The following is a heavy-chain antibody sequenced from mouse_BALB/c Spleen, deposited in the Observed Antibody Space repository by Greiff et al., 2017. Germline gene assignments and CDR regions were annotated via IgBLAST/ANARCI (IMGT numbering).Heavy chain of an antibody. D-gene: IGHD1-1*01. CDR2: ISSGGSYT. V-gene: IGHV5-9-4*01. Sequence: EVNVVESGGGLVKPGGSLKLSCAASGFTFSSYAMSWVRQSPEKRLEWVAEISSGGSYTYYPDTVTGRFTISRDNAKNTLYLEMSSLRSEDTAMYYCARGTTVVDYYAMDYWGQGTSVTVSS. J-gene: IGHJ4*01. CDR1: GFTFSSYA. CDR3: ARGTTVVDYYAMDY.